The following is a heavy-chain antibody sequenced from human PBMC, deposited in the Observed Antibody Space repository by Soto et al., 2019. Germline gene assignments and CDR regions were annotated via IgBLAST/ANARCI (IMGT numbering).Heavy chain of an antibody. J-gene: IGHJ4*02. CDR3: ARDGEMATIATFDY. D-gene: IGHD5-12*01. CDR2: IIPIFGTA. Sequence: GASVKVSCKASGGTFSSYAISWVRQAPGQGLEWMGGIIPIFGTANYAQKFQGRVTITADESTSTAYMELSSLRSEDTAVYYCARDGEMATIATFDYWGQGTLVTVSS. V-gene: IGHV1-69*13. CDR1: GGTFSSYA.